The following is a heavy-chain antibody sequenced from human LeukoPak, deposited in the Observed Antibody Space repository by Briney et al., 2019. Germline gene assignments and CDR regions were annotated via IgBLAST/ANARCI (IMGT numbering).Heavy chain of an antibody. D-gene: IGHD2-8*01. Sequence: SETLSLTCTVSGGSISSGSYYWSWIRQPAGKGLEWIGRIYTSGSTNYNPSLKSRVTISVDTSKNQFSLKLSSVTAADTAVYYCAKTQANIVLMVYAIAWDYWGQGTLVTVSS. CDR3: AKTQANIVLMVYAIAWDY. CDR1: GGSISSGSYY. CDR2: IYTSGST. V-gene: IGHV4-61*02. J-gene: IGHJ4*02.